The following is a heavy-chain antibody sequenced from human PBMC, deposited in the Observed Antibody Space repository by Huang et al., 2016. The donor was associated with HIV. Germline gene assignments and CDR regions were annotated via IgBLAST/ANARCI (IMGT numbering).Heavy chain of an antibody. CDR3: ARRMIATSGGRFDP. D-gene: IGHD6-13*01. V-gene: IGHV1-18*01. J-gene: IGHJ5*02. Sequence: QVQLVQSGAEVKKPGASVKVSCRASGYTFTNYGISWVGRAPGEGLEWRGWIRAYNGNTNYAQKLQGRVTITTDTATNTAYMGLRSLRSDDTAVYYCARRMIATSGGRFDPWGQGTLVTVSS. CDR1: GYTFTNYG. CDR2: IRAYNGNT.